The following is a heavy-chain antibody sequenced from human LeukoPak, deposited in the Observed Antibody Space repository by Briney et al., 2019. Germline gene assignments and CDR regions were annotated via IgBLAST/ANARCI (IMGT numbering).Heavy chain of an antibody. CDR3: ARPRGSWAGGLDAFDI. D-gene: IGHD3-16*01. V-gene: IGHV4-39*07. J-gene: IGHJ3*02. Sequence: ASETLSLTCTVSGGSISSSSYYWGWVRQPPGKGLEWIGEINHSGSTNYNPSLKSRVTISVDTSKNQFSLKLSSVTAADTAVYYCARPRGSWAGGLDAFDIWGQGTMVTVSS. CDR2: INHSGST. CDR1: GGSISSSSYY.